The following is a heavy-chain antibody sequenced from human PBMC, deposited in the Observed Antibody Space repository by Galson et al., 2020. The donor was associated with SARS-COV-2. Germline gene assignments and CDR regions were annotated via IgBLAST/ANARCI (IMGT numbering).Heavy chain of an antibody. Sequence: ASVKVSCKASGYTFTSYGISWVRQAPGQGLEWMGWISAYNGNTNYAQKLQGRVTMTTDTSTSTAYMELRSLRSDDTAVYYCARASPVRRLFEWQVWGQGTTVTVSS. V-gene: IGHV1-18*04. J-gene: IGHJ6*02. CDR2: ISAYNGNT. CDR1: GYTFTSYG. CDR3: ARASPVRRLFEWQV. D-gene: IGHD3-16*01.